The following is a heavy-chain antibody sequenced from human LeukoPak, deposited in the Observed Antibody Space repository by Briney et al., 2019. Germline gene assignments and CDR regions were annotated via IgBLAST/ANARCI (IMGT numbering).Heavy chain of an antibody. CDR1: GGSISSSSYY. CDR3: ARDRMVRGERNNWFDP. CDR2: IYYSGST. V-gene: IGHV4-39*07. D-gene: IGHD3-10*01. Sequence: SETLSLTCTVSGGSISSSSYYWGWIRQPPGKGLEWIGSIYYSGSTYYNPSLKSRVTMSVDTSKNQFSLKLSSVTAADTAVYYCARDRMVRGERNNWFDPWGQGTLVTVSS. J-gene: IGHJ5*02.